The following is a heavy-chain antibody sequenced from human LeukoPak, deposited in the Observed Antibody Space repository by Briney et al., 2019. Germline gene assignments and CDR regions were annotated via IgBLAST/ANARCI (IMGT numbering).Heavy chain of an antibody. CDR1: GYSINSGDYY. J-gene: IGHJ5*02. CDR2: IYYSGST. Sequence: SETLSLTCTVSGYSINSGDYYWSWFRQPPGKGLEWIEYIYYSGSTYYNPSLKRRVIISIDTSKNQFSLKLSSVTAADTAVYYCARSDSPWGQGTLVTVSS. CDR3: ARSDSP. D-gene: IGHD3-3*01. V-gene: IGHV4-30-4*01.